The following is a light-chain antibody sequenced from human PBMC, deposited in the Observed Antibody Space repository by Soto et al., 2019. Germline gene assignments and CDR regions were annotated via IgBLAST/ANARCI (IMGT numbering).Light chain of an antibody. J-gene: IGLJ2*01. CDR2: EVN. CDR3: SAYTSSSTLV. V-gene: IGLV2-14*01. Sequence: QSALTQPASVSGSPGQSITISCTGSNSDVGAYNYVTWYQQHPGKAPKLMIYEVNNRPSGVSNRFSGSKSGNTASLTISGLQAEAEADYYCSAYTSSSTLVFGGGTKLTVL. CDR1: NSDVGAYNY.